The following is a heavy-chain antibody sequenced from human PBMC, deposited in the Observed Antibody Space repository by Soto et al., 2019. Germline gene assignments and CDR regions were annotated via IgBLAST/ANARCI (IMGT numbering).Heavy chain of an antibody. CDR2: IYYSGST. CDR3: ARQSSGYSYGIDY. Sequence: SETLSLTCTVSGGSISSSTYYWGWIRQPPGKGLEWIGSIYYSGSTYYNPSLKSRVTMSVDTSKNQFSLKLSSVTAADTAVYYCARQSSGYSYGIDYWGQGTLVTVSS. CDR1: GGSISSSTYY. D-gene: IGHD5-18*01. V-gene: IGHV4-39*01. J-gene: IGHJ4*02.